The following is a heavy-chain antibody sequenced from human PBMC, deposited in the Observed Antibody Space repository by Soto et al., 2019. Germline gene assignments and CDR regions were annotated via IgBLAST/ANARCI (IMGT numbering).Heavy chain of an antibody. V-gene: IGHV4-61*08. CDR3: TRVQSGDNDFAP. D-gene: IGHD1-1*01. J-gene: IGHJ5*02. CDR2: IYYSGGT. Sequence: LTRTACGASVNIGGYVYTLVRKPPGKGLEWLGYIYYSGGTNYNPSLKSRVTISLDKSKSQFSLRLISVTAADTAVYYCTRVQSGDNDFAPWVKGTPV. CDR1: GASVNIGGYV.